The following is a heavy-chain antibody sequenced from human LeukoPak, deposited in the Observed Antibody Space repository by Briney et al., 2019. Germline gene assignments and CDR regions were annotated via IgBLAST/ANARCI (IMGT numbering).Heavy chain of an antibody. CDR3: ARDPDRYCSSTSCYTGYYYYGMDA. D-gene: IGHD2-2*02. CDR1: GYTFTGYY. Sequence: ASVKVSCKASGYTFTGYYMHWVRQAPGQGLEWMGWINPNSGGTNYAQKFQGRVTMTRDTSISTAYMELSRLRSDDTAVYYCARDPDRYCSSTSCYTGYYYYGMDAWGQGTTVTVSS. CDR2: INPNSGGT. V-gene: IGHV1-2*02. J-gene: IGHJ6*02.